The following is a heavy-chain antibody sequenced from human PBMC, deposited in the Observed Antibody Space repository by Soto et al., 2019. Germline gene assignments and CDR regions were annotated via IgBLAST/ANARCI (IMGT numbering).Heavy chain of an antibody. CDR2: ISPIFGTA. J-gene: IGHJ6*02. V-gene: IGHV1-69*01. CDR1: GGTFSSYA. D-gene: IGHD6-19*01. CDR3: ARDPEVAGSPYGIDV. Sequence: QVPLVPSGAEVQKPGSSVKVSCKASGGTFSSYAISWVRHATGQGLEWMGGISPIFGTANYAQKFQGRVTMTADESTITAYMERSSLRSEDTAVYYCARDPEVAGSPYGIDVWVHGTTVTVSS.